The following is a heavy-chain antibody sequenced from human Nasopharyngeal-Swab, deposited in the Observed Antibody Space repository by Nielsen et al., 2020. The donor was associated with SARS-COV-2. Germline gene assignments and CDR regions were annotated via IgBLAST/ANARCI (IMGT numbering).Heavy chain of an antibody. D-gene: IGHD3-3*01. Sequence: GESLMISCAASGFTFSSYWMHWVRQAPGEGLVWVSRINSDGSSTSYADSVKGRFTISRDNAKNTLYLQMSSLRAEDTAVYYCARDGKALYYDFPESPLDYWGQGTLVTVSS. J-gene: IGHJ4*02. CDR2: INSDGSST. V-gene: IGHV3-74*01. CDR1: GFTFSSYW. CDR3: ARDGKALYYDFPESPLDY.